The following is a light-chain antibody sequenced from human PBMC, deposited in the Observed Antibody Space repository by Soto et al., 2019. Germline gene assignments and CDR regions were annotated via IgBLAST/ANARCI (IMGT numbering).Light chain of an antibody. CDR1: SSNIGSKY. Sequence: QSVLTQPPSASGTPGQRITISCSGSSSNIGSKYVHWYHHRPGTAPKLLIDSNNQRPSGVPDRFSGSKSGTSPSLAISGLRSDDEADYYCASWDDSLTGYVFGTGTKVTVL. V-gene: IGLV1-47*02. J-gene: IGLJ1*01. CDR3: ASWDDSLTGYV. CDR2: SNN.